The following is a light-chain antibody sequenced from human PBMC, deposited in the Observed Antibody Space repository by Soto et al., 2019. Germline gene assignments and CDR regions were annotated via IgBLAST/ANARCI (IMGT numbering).Light chain of an antibody. CDR3: LQHYDYPPT. Sequence: AVQMTQSPPSLSASLGDRVTITCRASRGITNSLIWYQQKPGKAPKLLIYAASSLQTGVSPRFSGSGSGTHFTLTIRGLQTEDFATYHCLQHYDYPPTFGQGTKLEIK. J-gene: IGKJ2*01. V-gene: IGKV1-6*01. CDR1: RGITNS. CDR2: AAS.